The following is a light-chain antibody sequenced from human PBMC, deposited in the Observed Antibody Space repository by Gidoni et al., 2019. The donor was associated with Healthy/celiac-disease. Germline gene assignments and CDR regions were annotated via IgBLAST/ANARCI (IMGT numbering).Light chain of an antibody. CDR2: EDN. Sequence: NFMLIQQHSVPESPGKTLTSSCTRSSGSIASNYVQWYQQRPGSAPTTVIYEDNQRPSGVPDRFSGSFDSTSNSAALTITRLKTEKEADYYYQSYDSSSHHVVFGGGTKLTVL. CDR3: QSYDSSSHHVV. J-gene: IGLJ2*01. V-gene: IGLV6-57*04. CDR1: SGSIASNY.